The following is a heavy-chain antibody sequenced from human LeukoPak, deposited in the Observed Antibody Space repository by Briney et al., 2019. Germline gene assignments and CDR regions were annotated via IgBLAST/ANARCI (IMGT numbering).Heavy chain of an antibody. CDR2: ISYDGSNK. J-gene: IGHJ4*02. Sequence: GGSLRLSCAASGFTFSSHAMHWVRQAPGKGLEWVGVISYDGSNKYYGDSAKGRFTITRDNSKNTLYVQMNSLRVEDTAVYYCARNPGRTLVVVTAIDYWGQGTLVTVSS. CDR1: GFTFSSHA. V-gene: IGHV3-30-3*01. D-gene: IGHD2-21*02. CDR3: ARNPGRTLVVVTAIDY.